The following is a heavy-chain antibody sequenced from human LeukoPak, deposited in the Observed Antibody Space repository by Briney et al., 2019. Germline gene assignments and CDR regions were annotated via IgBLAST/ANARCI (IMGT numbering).Heavy chain of an antibody. CDR2: ISSSGSTI. V-gene: IGHV3-11*01. CDR1: GFTFSDYY. CDR3: ARDIVGATSDYFDY. J-gene: IGHJ4*02. Sequence: GGSLRLSCAASGFTFSDYYMSWIHQAPGKGLEWVSYISSSGSTIYYADSVKGRFTISRDNAKNSLYLQMNSLRAEDTAVYYCARDIVGATSDYFDYWGQGTLVTVSS. D-gene: IGHD1-26*01.